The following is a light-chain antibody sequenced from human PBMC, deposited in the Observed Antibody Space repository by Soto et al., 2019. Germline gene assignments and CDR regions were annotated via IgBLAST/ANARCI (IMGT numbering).Light chain of an antibody. V-gene: IGKV2-28*01. CDR1: QSLLHSNGFNY. CDR3: MQAVQTPWS. CDR2: MAS. Sequence: EIMVTQSPLSLPVILGESASISCRSSQSLLHSNGFNYLDWYLQRPGQSPQLLIYMASSRASGVPDRFSGSGSGTDFTLTITRVEAEDVGIYYCMQAVQTPWSFGQGTKVEIK. J-gene: IGKJ1*01.